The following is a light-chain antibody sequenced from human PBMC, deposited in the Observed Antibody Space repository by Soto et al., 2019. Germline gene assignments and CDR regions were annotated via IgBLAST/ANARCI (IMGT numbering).Light chain of an antibody. V-gene: IGLV2-14*01. CDR1: SSDVGGYNY. Sequence: QSVLTQPASVSGSPGQSITISCTGTSSDVGGYNYVSWYQQHPDKAPKLMIYDVSDRPSGVSDRLSGSKSGNTASLTISGLQADDGADHYCTSYVSSGTPFVFGTGTKVTVL. J-gene: IGLJ1*01. CDR3: TSYVSSGTPFV. CDR2: DVS.